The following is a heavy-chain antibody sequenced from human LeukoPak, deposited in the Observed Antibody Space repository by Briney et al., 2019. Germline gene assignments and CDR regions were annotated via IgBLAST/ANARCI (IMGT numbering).Heavy chain of an antibody. D-gene: IGHD6-13*01. CDR1: GGTFSSYA. CDR2: IIPIFGTA. CDR3: ARYSSQYYFDY. Sequence: GASVKVSCKASGGTFSSYAISWVRQAPGQGLEWMGRIIPIFGTANYAQKFQGRVTIATDESTSTAYMELSSLRSEDTAVYYCARYSSQYYFDYWGQGTLVTVSS. V-gene: IGHV1-69*05. J-gene: IGHJ4*02.